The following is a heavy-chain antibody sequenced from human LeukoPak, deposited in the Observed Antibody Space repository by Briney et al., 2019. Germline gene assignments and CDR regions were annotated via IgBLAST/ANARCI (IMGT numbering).Heavy chain of an antibody. J-gene: IGHJ3*02. CDR2: ISSSSSYI. CDR3: ARDLPYEAVAGHCAFDI. D-gene: IGHD6-19*01. CDR1: GVTFSSYS. V-gene: IGHV3-21*01. Sequence: GGSLRLSCAASGVTFSSYSMNWVRQAPGKGLEWVSSISSSSSYIYYADSVKGRFTISRDNAKNSLYLQMNSLRAEDTAVYYCARDLPYEAVAGHCAFDIWGQGTMVTVSS.